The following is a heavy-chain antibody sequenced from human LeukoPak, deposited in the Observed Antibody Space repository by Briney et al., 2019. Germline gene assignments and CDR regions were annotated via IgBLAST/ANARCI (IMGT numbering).Heavy chain of an antibody. CDR3: ARVSSVLLWFGELGD. J-gene: IGHJ4*02. D-gene: IGHD3-10*01. CDR2: INPNSGGT. CDR1: GYTFTGYY. Sequence: ASVKVSCKASGYTFTGYYMHWVRQAPGQGLEWMGWINPNSGGTNYAQKFQGRVTMTRDTSISTAYMELSRLRSDDTAVYYCARVSSVLLWFGELGDWGQGTLVTASS. V-gene: IGHV1-2*02.